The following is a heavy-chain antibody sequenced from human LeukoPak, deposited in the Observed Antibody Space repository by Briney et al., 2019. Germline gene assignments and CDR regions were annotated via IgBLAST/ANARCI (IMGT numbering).Heavy chain of an antibody. Sequence: PGGSLRLSCAASGFTFSGSAMHWVRQASGKGLEWVGRIRSKANSYATAYAASVKGRITIYRDDSKNTAYLQMNSLKTEDTAVYYCTRPRYSYGPDYWGQGTLVTVSS. CDR1: GFTFSGSA. CDR3: TRPRYSYGPDY. J-gene: IGHJ4*02. D-gene: IGHD5-18*01. V-gene: IGHV3-73*01. CDR2: IRSKANSYAT.